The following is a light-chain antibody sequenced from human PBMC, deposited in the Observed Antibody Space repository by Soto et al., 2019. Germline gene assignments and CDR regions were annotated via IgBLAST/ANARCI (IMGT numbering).Light chain of an antibody. Sequence: QLVLTQSPSASASLGASVKLTCTLSSGHSSYSIAWHQQQSEKGPRYLMKVNGDGRHTKGDGIPDRFSGSSSGAERYHIISSLQSEDEADYYCQTWGTGIRVFGGGTQLTVL. J-gene: IGLJ3*02. CDR3: QTWGTGIRV. CDR1: SGHSSYS. CDR2: VNGDGRH. V-gene: IGLV4-69*01.